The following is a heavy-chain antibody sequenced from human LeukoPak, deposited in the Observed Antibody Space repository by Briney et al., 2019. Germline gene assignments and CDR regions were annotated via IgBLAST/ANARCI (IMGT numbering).Heavy chain of an antibody. CDR3: ARDHEGAVAGNFDY. D-gene: IGHD6-19*01. J-gene: IGHJ4*02. V-gene: IGHV1-18*01. Sequence: ASVKVSCTASGYTFTSYGISWVRQAPGQGLEWMGWISAYNGNTNYAQKLQGRVTMTTDTSTSTAYMELRSLRSDDTAVYYCARDHEGAVAGNFDYWGQGTPVTVSS. CDR2: ISAYNGNT. CDR1: GYTFTSYG.